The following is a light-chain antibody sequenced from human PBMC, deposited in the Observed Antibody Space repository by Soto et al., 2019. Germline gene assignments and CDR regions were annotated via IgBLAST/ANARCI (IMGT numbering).Light chain of an antibody. CDR1: QSVSSY. CDR3: QQRSNWHIT. CDR2: DAS. Sequence: EIVLTQSPPPLSFSSGERATLSCRARQSVSSYLAWYQQKPGQAPRLLIYDASNRATGIPARFSGSGSGTDFTLTISSLEPEDFAVYYCQQRSNWHITFGQGTRLEIK. J-gene: IGKJ5*01. V-gene: IGKV3-11*01.